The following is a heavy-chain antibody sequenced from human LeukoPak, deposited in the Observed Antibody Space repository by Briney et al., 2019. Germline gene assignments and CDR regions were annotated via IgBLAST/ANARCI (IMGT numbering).Heavy chain of an antibody. CDR1: GYSISSGYY. CDR3: ARSDGYGLVGI. CDR2: IYHSGRT. J-gene: IGHJ3*02. D-gene: IGHD3-10*01. V-gene: IGHV4-38-2*02. Sequence: SETLSLTCTVSGYSISSGYYWGWIRQPPGKGLEWIGSIYHSGRTFYNPSLKSRVIILIDTAKNHFSLNLSSVTAADTAVYYCARSDGYGLVGIWGQGTMVTVSS.